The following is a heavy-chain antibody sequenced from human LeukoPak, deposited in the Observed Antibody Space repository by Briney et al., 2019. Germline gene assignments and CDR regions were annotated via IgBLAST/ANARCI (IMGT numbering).Heavy chain of an antibody. CDR3: ARAPTYGPGSSFDY. Sequence: PGGSLRLSCAASGFTFSSYSMMWVRQAPGKGLEWVSYISSSDTTMYNADSVKGRFTISRDNAKNSLYLQMNSLRAEDTAVYYCARAPTYGPGSSFDYWGQGTLVTVSS. J-gene: IGHJ4*02. CDR1: GFTFSSYS. D-gene: IGHD3-10*01. V-gene: IGHV3-48*04. CDR2: ISSSDTTM.